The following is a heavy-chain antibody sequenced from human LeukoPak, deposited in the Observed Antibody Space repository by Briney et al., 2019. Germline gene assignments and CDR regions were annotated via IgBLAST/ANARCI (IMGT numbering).Heavy chain of an antibody. D-gene: IGHD6-19*01. V-gene: IGHV3-21*01. J-gene: IGHJ4*02. Sequence: PGGSLRLSCAASGFTFSSYSMNWVRQAPGKGLEWVSSISSSSSYIYYADSVKGRFTISRDNAKNSLYLQMNSLRAEDTAVYYCARGARWLRFAYYFDYWGQGTLVTVSS. CDR1: GFTFSSYS. CDR2: ISSSSSYI. CDR3: ARGARWLRFAYYFDY.